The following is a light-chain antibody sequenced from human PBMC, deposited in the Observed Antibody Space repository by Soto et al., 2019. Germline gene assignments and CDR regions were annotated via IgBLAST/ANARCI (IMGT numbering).Light chain of an antibody. V-gene: IGLV2-11*01. CDR1: SSDVGGYNY. CDR3: CSLAGRLLV. J-gene: IGLJ2*01. Sequence: QSALTQPRSVSGSPGQSVTISCTGTSSDVGGYNYVSWYQQVPGQAPKLVIFEVIKRPSGVPERFSGSKSGNTASLTISGLQTDDEADYYCCSLAGRLLVFGGGTKVTVL. CDR2: EVI.